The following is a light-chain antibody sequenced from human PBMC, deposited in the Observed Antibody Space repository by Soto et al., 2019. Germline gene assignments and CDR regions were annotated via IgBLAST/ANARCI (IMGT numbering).Light chain of an antibody. J-gene: IGLJ2*01. CDR2: RNN. CDR1: SSNIGSNY. V-gene: IGLV1-47*01. CDR3: AAWDDSLSGPVV. Sequence: QSVLTQPPSASGTPGQRGTISCSGSSSNIGSNYVYWYQQLPGTAPKLLIYRNNQPPSGVADRFSGSKSGTSASLAISGLRSEDEAEYYCAAWDDSLSGPVVFGGGTKLTVL.